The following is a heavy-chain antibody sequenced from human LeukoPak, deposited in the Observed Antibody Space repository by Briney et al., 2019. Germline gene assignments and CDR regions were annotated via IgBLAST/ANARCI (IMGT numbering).Heavy chain of an antibody. CDR1: GFTFDDYE. CDR2: INWNGGST. D-gene: IGHD3-22*01. J-gene: IGHJ4*02. V-gene: IGHV3-20*04. Sequence: GGSLRLSCVASGFTFDDYEMSWVRQAPGKGLEWVSGINWNGGSTGYADSVKGRFTISRDNAKNSLYLQMNSLRAEDTAAYYCAKGTYDSRGHFDYWGQGTLVSVSS. CDR3: AKGTYDSRGHFDY.